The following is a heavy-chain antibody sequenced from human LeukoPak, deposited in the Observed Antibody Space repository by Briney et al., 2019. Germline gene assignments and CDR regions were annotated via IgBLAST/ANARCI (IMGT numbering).Heavy chain of an antibody. Sequence: GGPLRLSCAASGFTFSSNYMSWVRQAPGKGLEWVSVIYSGGSTYYADSVKGRFTISRDNSKNTLYLQMNSLRAEDTAAYYCASHHMTTVTSNYYYYMDVWGKGTTVTISS. V-gene: IGHV3-66*04. D-gene: IGHD4-17*01. CDR2: IYSGGST. J-gene: IGHJ6*03. CDR3: ASHHMTTVTSNYYYYMDV. CDR1: GFTFSSNY.